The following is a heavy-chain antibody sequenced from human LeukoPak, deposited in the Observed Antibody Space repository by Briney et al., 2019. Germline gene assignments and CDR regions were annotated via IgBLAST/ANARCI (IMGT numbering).Heavy chain of an antibody. CDR3: AREANYDILTGYARSPSFDY. V-gene: IGHV4-4*07. Sequence: SETLSLTCTISGGSISSYYWSWIRQPPGKGLEWIGRIYTSGSTNYNPSLKSRVTMSVDTSKNQFSLKLSSVTAADTAVYYCAREANYDILTGYARSPSFDYWGQGTLVTVSS. CDR2: IYTSGST. CDR1: GGSISSYY. J-gene: IGHJ4*02. D-gene: IGHD3-9*01.